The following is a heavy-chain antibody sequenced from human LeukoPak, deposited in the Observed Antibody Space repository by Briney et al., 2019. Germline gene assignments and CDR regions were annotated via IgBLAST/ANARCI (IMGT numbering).Heavy chain of an antibody. D-gene: IGHD5-12*01. CDR3: ARDGTYTDYDPDFDT. V-gene: IGHV3-7*04. Sequence: EPGGSLRLSCAASGFTFSRFWMSWVRQAPGKGLEWVANIKQDGSEKYYVDSVKGRFTISRDNAKNSLYLQMNSLRAEDTAVFYCARDGTYTDYDPDFDTWGQGTLVTVSS. CDR1: GFTFSRFW. J-gene: IGHJ4*02. CDR2: IKQDGSEK.